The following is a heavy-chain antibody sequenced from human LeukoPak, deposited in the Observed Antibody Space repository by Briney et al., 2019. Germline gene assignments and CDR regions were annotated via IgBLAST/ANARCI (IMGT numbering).Heavy chain of an antibody. V-gene: IGHV4-31*03. D-gene: IGHD3-10*01. J-gene: IGHJ4*02. Sequence: PSETLSLTCTVSGGSISSGGYYWSWIRQHPGKGLEWIGYIYYSGSTYYNPSLKSRVTISVDTSKNQFSLKLSSVTAADTAVYYCARHAGSITPYYFDYWGQGTLATVSS. CDR2: IYYSGST. CDR1: GGSISSGGYY. CDR3: ARHAGSITPYYFDY.